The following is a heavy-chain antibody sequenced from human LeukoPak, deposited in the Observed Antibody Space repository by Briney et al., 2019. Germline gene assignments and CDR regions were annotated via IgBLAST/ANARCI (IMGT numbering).Heavy chain of an antibody. CDR1: GGTFSSYA. CDR2: IIPIFGTA. J-gene: IGHJ4*02. V-gene: IGHV1-69*13. D-gene: IGHD4-17*01. CDR3: ASATQSYASFDY. Sequence: SVKVSCKASGGTFSSYAISWVRQAPGQGLEWMGGIIPIFGTANYAQKFQGRVTNTADESTSTAYMELSSLRSEDTAVYYCASATQSYASFDYWGQGTLVTVSS.